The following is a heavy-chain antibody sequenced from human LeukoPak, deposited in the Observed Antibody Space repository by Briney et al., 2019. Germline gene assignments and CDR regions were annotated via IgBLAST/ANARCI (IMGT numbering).Heavy chain of an antibody. V-gene: IGHV4-31*03. CDR2: IYYSGST. CDR3: ARAFNYGNDY. Sequence: SETLSLTCTVSGGSISSGGYYWSWIRQHPGKGLEWIGYIYYSGSTYYNPSLKSRVTISVDTSKNQFSLKLSSVAAADTAVYYCARAFNYGNDYWGQGTLVTVSS. J-gene: IGHJ4*02. CDR1: GGSISSGGYY. D-gene: IGHD4-11*01.